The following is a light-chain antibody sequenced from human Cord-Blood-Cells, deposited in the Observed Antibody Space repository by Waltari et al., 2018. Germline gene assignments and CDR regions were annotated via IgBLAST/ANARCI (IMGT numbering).Light chain of an antibody. V-gene: IGLV2-23*02. J-gene: IGLJ1*01. CDR3: CSYAGSSTLV. CDR1: SSDVGSYNL. CDR2: EVS. Sequence: QSALTQPASVSGSPGQSITISCTGHSSDVGSYNLVSWYQQHPGKAPKLMIYEVSKRPSGVSNRFSGSKSGNTASLTISGLQAEDEADYYCCSYAGSSTLVFGTGTKVTVL.